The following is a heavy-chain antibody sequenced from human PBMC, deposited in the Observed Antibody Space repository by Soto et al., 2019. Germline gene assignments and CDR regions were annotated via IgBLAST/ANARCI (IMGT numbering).Heavy chain of an antibody. J-gene: IGHJ4*01. CDR2: ISYSGSN. Sequence: QVQLQESGPGLVQPSQTLSLTCTVSGGSISSGGYYWSWIRQHPGTGLEWIGHISYSGSNYYNTSLKSRVTVSVDTSRNQFSLIVNSGTATDTDVYYCARGVLHWGQGTLVTVSS. CDR1: GGSISSGGYY. V-gene: IGHV4-31*03. CDR3: ARGVLH.